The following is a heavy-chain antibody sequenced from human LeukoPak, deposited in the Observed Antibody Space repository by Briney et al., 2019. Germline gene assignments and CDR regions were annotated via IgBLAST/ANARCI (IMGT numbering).Heavy chain of an antibody. CDR2: INPNSGGT. D-gene: IGHD5-18*01. CDR3: ARVPGRGYSQPVDY. V-gene: IGHV1-2*02. J-gene: IGHJ4*02. CDR1: GYTFTSYG. Sequence: ASVKVSCKASGYTFTSYGISWVRQAPGQGLEWMGWINPNSGGTNYAQKFQGRVTMTRDTSISTAYMELSRLRSDDTAVYYCARVPGRGYSQPVDYWGQGTLVTVSS.